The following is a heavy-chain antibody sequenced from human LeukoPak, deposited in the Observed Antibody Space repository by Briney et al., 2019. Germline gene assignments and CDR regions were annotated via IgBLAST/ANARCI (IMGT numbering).Heavy chain of an antibody. J-gene: IGHJ4*02. CDR2: ISSSSSYI. CDR3: ARSPDGVSAVAGHFDY. Sequence: GGSLRLSCAASGFTSSSYSMNWVRQAPGKGLEWVSSISSSSSYIYYADSVKGRFTISRDNAKNSLYLQMNSLRAEDTAVYYCARSPDGVSAVAGHFDYWGQGTLVTVSS. CDR1: GFTSSSYS. D-gene: IGHD6-19*01. V-gene: IGHV3-21*01.